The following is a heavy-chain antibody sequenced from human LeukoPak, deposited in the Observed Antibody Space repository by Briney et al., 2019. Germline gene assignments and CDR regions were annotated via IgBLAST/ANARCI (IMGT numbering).Heavy chain of an antibody. D-gene: IGHD3-9*01. V-gene: IGHV1-24*01. CDR3: ATVSGYWFDY. CDR1: GYTLTELS. CDR2: FDPEDGET. J-gene: IGHJ4*02. Sequence: ASVKVSCTVSGYTLTELSMHWVRQAPGKGLEWMGGFDPEDGETIYAQKFQGRVTMTEDTSTDTAYMELSSLRSEGTAVYYCATVSGYWFDYWGQGTLVTVSS.